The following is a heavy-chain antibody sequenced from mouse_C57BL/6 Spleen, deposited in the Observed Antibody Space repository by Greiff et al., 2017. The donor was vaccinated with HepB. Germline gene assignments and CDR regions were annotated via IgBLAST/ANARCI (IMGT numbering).Heavy chain of an antibody. Sequence: VKLMESGPGLVQPSQSLSITCTVSGFSLTSYGVHWVRQSPGKGLEWLGVIWSGGSTDYNAAFISRLSISKDNSKSQVFFKMNSLQADDTAIYYCARSYDYDVPYYAMDYWGQGTSVTVSS. CDR1: GFSLTSYG. D-gene: IGHD2-4*01. CDR2: IWSGGST. J-gene: IGHJ4*01. CDR3: ARSYDYDVPYYAMDY. V-gene: IGHV2-2*01.